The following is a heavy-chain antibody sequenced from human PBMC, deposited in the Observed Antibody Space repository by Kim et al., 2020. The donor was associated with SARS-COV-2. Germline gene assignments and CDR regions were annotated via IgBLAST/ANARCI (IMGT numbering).Heavy chain of an antibody. Sequence: GGCLRLSCAASGFTFWDYGMHWVRQAPGKGLEWVGIIWSDGSQTYCSDSVKGRFTISRDNSKNTLFLQTNDLRVEDTAVYYCARNFYDYGDYWGQGTLVTVSS. V-gene: IGHV3-33*01. CDR1: GFTFWDYG. D-gene: IGHD3-10*01. CDR3: ARNFYDYGDY. CDR2: IWSDGSQT. J-gene: IGHJ4*02.